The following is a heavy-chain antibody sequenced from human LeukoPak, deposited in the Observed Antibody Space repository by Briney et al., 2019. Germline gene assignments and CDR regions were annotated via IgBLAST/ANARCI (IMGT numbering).Heavy chain of an antibody. CDR3: ARDGVAPGIYFDS. CDR2: IDPSDSYT. CDR1: GYRFTRYW. D-gene: IGHD2-2*01. J-gene: IGHJ4*02. Sequence: GESLKISCKGSGYRFTRYWISWVRQMPGKGLEWMGKIDPSDSYTNYSPSFQGHVTISADKSINTAYLQWSSLKASDTAMYYCARDGVAPGIYFDSWGQGTLVTVSP. V-gene: IGHV5-10-1*01.